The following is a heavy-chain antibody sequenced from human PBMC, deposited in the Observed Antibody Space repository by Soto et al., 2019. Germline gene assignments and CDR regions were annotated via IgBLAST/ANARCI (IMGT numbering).Heavy chain of an antibody. Sequence: PSETLSLICTVSGGSISSSSYYWGWIRQPPGKGLEWIGIIDYSGTTYYNPSLKSRLTMSVDTSKNHFSLNLSSVTAADTAVYYCARRTGSSTYYFDYWGQGALVTVSS. J-gene: IGHJ4*02. V-gene: IGHV4-39*02. CDR2: IDYSGTT. D-gene: IGHD6-6*01. CDR1: GGSISSSSYY. CDR3: ARRTGSSTYYFDY.